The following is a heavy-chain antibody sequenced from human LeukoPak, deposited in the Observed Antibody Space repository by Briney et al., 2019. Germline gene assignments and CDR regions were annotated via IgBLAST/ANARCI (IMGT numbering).Heavy chain of an antibody. J-gene: IGHJ6*03. D-gene: IGHD6-13*01. CDR1: GYTFTSYG. Sequence: GASVKVSCKASGYTFTSYGISWVRQAPGQGLEWMGWISAYNGNTNYAQKLQGRVTMTTDTSTSKAYMELRSLRSDDTAVYYCARVRSSSWYFSFGYYYYYMDVWGKGTTVTVSS. CDR2: ISAYNGNT. CDR3: ARVRSSSWYFSFGYYYYYMDV. V-gene: IGHV1-18*01.